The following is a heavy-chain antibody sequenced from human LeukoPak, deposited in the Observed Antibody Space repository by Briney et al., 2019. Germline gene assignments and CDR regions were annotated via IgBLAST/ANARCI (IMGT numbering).Heavy chain of an antibody. J-gene: IGHJ6*03. Sequence: SQTLSLTCTVSGGSISSGGYYWSWIRQPPGTGLEWIGYIYHSGSTYYNPSLKSRVTISVDRSKNQFSLKLSSVTAADTAVYYCARDQQQLVWCAGDCYYYYYMDVWGKGTTVTVSS. CDR2: IYHSGST. V-gene: IGHV4-30-2*01. CDR3: ARDQQQLVWCAGDCYYYYYMDV. CDR1: GGSISSGGYY. D-gene: IGHD6-6*01.